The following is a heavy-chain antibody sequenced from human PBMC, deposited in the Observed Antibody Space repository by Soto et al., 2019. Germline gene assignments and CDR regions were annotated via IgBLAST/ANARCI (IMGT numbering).Heavy chain of an antibody. CDR3: AKDRERDAWYEDD. Sequence: XGSLRLTCVASGFSFSNYSMSWVRQAPGKGLEWVSVISVSDGSTYYADSVKGRFTISRDNSKNTLYLQMNSLRAEDTAVYYCAKDRERDAWYEDDWGQGTLVTVSS. CDR2: ISVSDGST. D-gene: IGHD6-13*01. J-gene: IGHJ4*02. CDR1: GFSFSNYS. V-gene: IGHV3-23*01.